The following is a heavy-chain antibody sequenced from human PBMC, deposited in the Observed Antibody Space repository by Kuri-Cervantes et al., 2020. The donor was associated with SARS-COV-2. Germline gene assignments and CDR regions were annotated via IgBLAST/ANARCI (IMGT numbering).Heavy chain of an antibody. CDR1: GGTFSSYS. V-gene: IGHV1-69*05. Sequence: SVKVSCKASGGTFSSYSVNWVRQAPGQGLEWMGRIIPTFDTTTYAQKFQGRVTMTTDTSTSTAYMELRSLRSDDTAVYYCARDKGFFGGPPERGFDYWGQGTLVTVSS. J-gene: IGHJ4*02. CDR3: ARDKGFFGGPPERGFDY. CDR2: IIPTFDTT. D-gene: IGHD3-10*01.